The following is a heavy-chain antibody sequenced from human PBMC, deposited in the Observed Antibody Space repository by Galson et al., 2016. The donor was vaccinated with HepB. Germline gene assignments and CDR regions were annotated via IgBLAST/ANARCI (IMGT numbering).Heavy chain of an antibody. CDR2: VYYSGFP. CDR1: GGSINSGEFY. V-gene: IGHV4-30-4*01. D-gene: IGHD4-17*01. J-gene: IGHJ2*01. Sequence: TLSLTCTVSGGSINSGEFYWSWIRQPPGKGLEWIGYVYYSGFPYYNPSLKSRVTISLETSKNQFSLKLNSVTAADAAVYYCASATPVTTYWYFDLWGRGTLATVSS. CDR3: ASATPVTTYWYFDL.